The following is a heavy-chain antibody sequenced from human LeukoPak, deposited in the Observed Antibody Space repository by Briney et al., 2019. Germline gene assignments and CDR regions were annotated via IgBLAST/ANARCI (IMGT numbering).Heavy chain of an antibody. J-gene: IGHJ6*03. V-gene: IGHV4-61*02. CDR1: GGSISSGSYY. CDR3: ARAYCGGDCSSGYYYYMDV. D-gene: IGHD2-21*01. CDR2: IYTSGST. Sequence: SETLSLTCTVSGGSISSGSYYWSWIRQPAGKGLEWIGRIYTSGSTNYNPSLKSRVTISVDTSKNQFSLKLSSVTAADTAVYYCARAYCGGDCSSGYYYYMDVWGKGTTVTVSS.